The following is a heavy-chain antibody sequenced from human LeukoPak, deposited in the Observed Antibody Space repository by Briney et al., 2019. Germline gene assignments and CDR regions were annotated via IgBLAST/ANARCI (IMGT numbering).Heavy chain of an antibody. J-gene: IGHJ4*02. V-gene: IGHV3-72*01. Sequence: GGSLRLSCAASGFTFSDHYIDWVRQAPGKGLEWVARTGNKVNSYTTAYAESVTGRFTVSRDDSSNSVYLQMNSLKIEDTAVYYCARSMYGEGRRIIDFDYWGQGSLLTVSS. CDR2: TGNKVNSYTT. CDR3: ARSMYGEGRRIIDFDY. CDR1: GFTFSDHY. D-gene: IGHD4/OR15-4a*01.